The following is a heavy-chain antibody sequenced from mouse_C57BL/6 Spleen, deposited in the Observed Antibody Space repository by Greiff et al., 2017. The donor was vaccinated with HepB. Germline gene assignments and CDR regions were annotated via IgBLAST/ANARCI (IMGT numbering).Heavy chain of an antibody. J-gene: IGHJ1*03. D-gene: IGHD1-1*01. CDR1: GYAFSSYW. Sequence: VQLQQSGAELVKPGASVKISCKASGYAFSSYWMNWVKQRPGKGLEWIGQIYPGDGDTNYNGKFKGKATLTADKSSSTAYMQLSSLTSEDSAVYFCARWDYYYGSSYWYFEVWGTGTTVTVSS. CDR3: ARWDYYYGSSYWYFEV. CDR2: IYPGDGDT. V-gene: IGHV1-80*01.